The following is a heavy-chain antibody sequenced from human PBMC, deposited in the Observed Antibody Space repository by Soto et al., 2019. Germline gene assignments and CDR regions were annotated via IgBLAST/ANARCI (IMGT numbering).Heavy chain of an antibody. Sequence: SETLSLTCAVSGGSISSGGYSWSWIRQPPGKGLEWIGYIYHSGSTYYNPSLKSRVTISVDRSKNQFSLKLSSVTAADTAVYYCARAVVVIERLLWFDPWGQGTLVTVAS. CDR2: IYHSGST. J-gene: IGHJ5*02. V-gene: IGHV4-30-2*01. CDR1: GGSISSGGYS. D-gene: IGHD3-22*01. CDR3: ARAVVVIERLLWFDP.